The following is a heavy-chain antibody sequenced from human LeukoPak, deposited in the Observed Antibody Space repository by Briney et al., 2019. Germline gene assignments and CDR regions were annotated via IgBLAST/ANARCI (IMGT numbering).Heavy chain of an antibody. Sequence: PGGSLRLSCEGSGFIFSNYGIHWVRQAPGKGLEWVAVIWYDGSKKYYGDSAKGRFIISRDNSKNMVYLQMNSLRVEDTAVYYCARDFGEFDYFDYWGQGTLVTASS. D-gene: IGHD3-10*01. CDR2: IWYDGSKK. CDR3: ARDFGEFDYFDY. J-gene: IGHJ4*02. V-gene: IGHV3-33*01. CDR1: GFIFSNYG.